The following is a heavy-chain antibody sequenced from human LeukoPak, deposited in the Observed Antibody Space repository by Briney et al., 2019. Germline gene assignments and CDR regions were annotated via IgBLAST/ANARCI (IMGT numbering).Heavy chain of an antibody. CDR3: ARVPRYDYVWGSYRSNWFDP. J-gene: IGHJ5*02. CDR2: INHSGST. V-gene: IGHV4-34*01. CDR1: GGSFSGYY. Sequence: SETLSLTCAVYGGSFSGYYWSWIRQPPGKGLGWIGEINHSGSTNYNPSLKSRVTISVDTSKNQFSLKLSSVTAADTAVYYCARVPRYDYVWGSYRSNWFDPWGQGTLVTVSS. D-gene: IGHD3-16*02.